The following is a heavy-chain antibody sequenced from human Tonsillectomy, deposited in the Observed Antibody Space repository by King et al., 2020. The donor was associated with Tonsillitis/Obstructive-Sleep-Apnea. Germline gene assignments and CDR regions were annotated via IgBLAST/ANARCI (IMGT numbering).Heavy chain of an antibody. D-gene: IGHD6-6*01. V-gene: IGHV4-39*02. CDR3: AREGEYGSSNYFDY. CDR2: IYCSGST. Sequence: QLQESGPGLVKPSETLSLTCTVSGGSISSTTYFWGWIRQPPGKGLEWIGSIYCSGSTYYEPSLKSRVTISVDTSKNQFSLKLSCVTAADTAVYYCAREGEYGSSNYFDYWGQGTLVTVSS. J-gene: IGHJ4*02. CDR1: GGSISSTTYF.